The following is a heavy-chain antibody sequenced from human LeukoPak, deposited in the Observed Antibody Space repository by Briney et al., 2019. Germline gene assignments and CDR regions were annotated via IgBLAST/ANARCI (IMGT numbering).Heavy chain of an antibody. J-gene: IGHJ4*02. V-gene: IGHV3-48*03. CDR1: GLTFSSYE. Sequence: GGSMRLSCAASGLTFSSYEMNWVRQAPGKGLEWVSYISSSGSTIYYADSVKGRFTISRDNAKKSLYLQMNSLRAEDTAVYYCARDRRHYYDSSGYYYEDYWGQGTLVTVSS. D-gene: IGHD3-22*01. CDR3: ARDRRHYYDSSGYYYEDY. CDR2: ISSSGSTI.